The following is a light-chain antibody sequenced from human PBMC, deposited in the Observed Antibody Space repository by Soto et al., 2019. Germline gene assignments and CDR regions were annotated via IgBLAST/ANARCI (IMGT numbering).Light chain of an antibody. J-gene: IGKJ3*01. V-gene: IGKV3-15*01. CDR2: YAS. CDR3: QHYNNWPPT. CDR1: ESVHRN. Sequence: EMVMTQSPATLSVSPGERVTLSCRASESVHRNLAWYQQKPGQGPSLLIYYASTRATGVPDRFTGSGSGTEFTLTISSLQSEDSGVYPCQHYNNWPPTFGPGTKVEIK.